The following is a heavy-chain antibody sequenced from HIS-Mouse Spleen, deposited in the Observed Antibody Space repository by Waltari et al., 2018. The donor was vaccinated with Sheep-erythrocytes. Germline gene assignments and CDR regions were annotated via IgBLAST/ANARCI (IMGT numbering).Heavy chain of an antibody. D-gene: IGHD1-26*01. CDR1: GFTFSSYA. V-gene: IGHV3-30*04. CDR2: ISYDGSNK. J-gene: IGHJ4*02. Sequence: QVQLVESGGGVVQPGRSLRLSCAASGFTFSSYAMHWVRQAPGKGLEWVAVISYDGSNKYYADSVKGRFTISRDNSKNTLYLQMNSLRAEDTAVYYCARAEGGAPDYWGQGTLVTVSS. CDR3: ARAEGGAPDY.